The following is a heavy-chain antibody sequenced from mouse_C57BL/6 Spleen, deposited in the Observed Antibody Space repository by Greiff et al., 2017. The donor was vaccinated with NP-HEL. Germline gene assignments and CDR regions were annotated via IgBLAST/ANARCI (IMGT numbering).Heavy chain of an antibody. CDR3: ASTAQAEAMDY. D-gene: IGHD3-2*02. CDR1: GYTFTSYW. CDR2: IDPSDSYT. J-gene: IGHJ4*01. Sequence: QVQLKQPGAELVMPGASVKLSCKASGYTFTSYWMHWVKQRPGQGLEWIGEIDPSDSYTNYNQKFKGKSTLTVDKSSSTAYMQLSSLTSEDSAVYYCASTAQAEAMDYWGQGTSVTVSS. V-gene: IGHV1-69*01.